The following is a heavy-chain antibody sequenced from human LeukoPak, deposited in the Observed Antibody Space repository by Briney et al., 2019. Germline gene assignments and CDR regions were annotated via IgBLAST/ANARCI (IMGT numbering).Heavy chain of an antibody. Sequence: KSGGSLRLSCAASGFAFNFYSMNWVRQAPGKGLEWVSSISSSGSDMYYADSVKGRFTISRDNAKNSLYLQMNSLRAEDTAVYYCARALYSSSSEFEYWGQGTLVTVSS. V-gene: IGHV3-21*01. CDR3: ARALYSSSSEFEY. J-gene: IGHJ4*02. CDR2: ISSSGSDM. CDR1: GFAFNFYS. D-gene: IGHD6-6*01.